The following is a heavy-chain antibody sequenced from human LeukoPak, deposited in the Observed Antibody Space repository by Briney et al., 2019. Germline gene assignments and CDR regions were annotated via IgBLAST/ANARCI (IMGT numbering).Heavy chain of an antibody. CDR3: VVWGEDRSGHRFDF. CDR1: RFTFDYYW. D-gene: IGHD3-22*01. Sequence: GGSLRLSWAASRFTFDYYWMHWVRQAPGKGLMWVSRINTDGSNTHYADSVKGRFTISRDNAKNTLYLQMNGLRVEDTAVYYCVVWGEDRSGHRFDFWGQGTLVTVSS. V-gene: IGHV3-74*01. J-gene: IGHJ4*02. CDR2: INTDGSNT.